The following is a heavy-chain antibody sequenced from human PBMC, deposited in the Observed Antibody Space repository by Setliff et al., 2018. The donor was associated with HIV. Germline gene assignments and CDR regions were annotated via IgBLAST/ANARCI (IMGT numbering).Heavy chain of an antibody. J-gene: IGHJ3*02. V-gene: IGHV4-39*02. Sequence: SETLSLTCTVSGGSISNSNYFWGWIRQLPGKGLEWIGRIYSSGSTYYQPSLQGRVSMSIDSSKNHFSLSLRYVTAADTAVYYCARSFSGRYFWSGYYTGPDPKGENAFDIWGQGTMVTVSS. CDR2: IYSSGST. D-gene: IGHD3-3*01. CDR1: GGSISNSNYF. CDR3: ARSFSGRYFWSGYYTGPDPKGENAFDI.